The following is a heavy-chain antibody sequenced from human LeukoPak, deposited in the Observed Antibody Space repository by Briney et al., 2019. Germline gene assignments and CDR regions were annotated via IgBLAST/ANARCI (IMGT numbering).Heavy chain of an antibody. J-gene: IGHJ4*02. CDR1: GFTFTSSA. CDR2: IVVGSGNT. D-gene: IGHD5-18*01. V-gene: IGHV1-58*01. Sequence: GASVKVSCKACGFTFTSSAVQWVRQARGQRLEWIGWIVVGSGNTNYAQKFQERVTITRDMSTSTAYMELSSLRSEDTAVYYCAAESIRGAMAPDYWGQGTLVTVSS. CDR3: AAESIRGAMAPDY.